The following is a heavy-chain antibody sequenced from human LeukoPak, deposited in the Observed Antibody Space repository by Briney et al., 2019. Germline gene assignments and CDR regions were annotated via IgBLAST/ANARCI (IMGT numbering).Heavy chain of an antibody. Sequence: PSETLSLTCTVSGGSINNSSSDYWAWIRQPPGKGLEWIGNIYYTGSTYYTSSLKSRVTMSVDTSKNVFSLTLKSLTSADTAVYYCARHLENTTSGKAFDVWGQGTLVSVSS. CDR2: IYYTGST. CDR3: ARHLENTTSGKAFDV. CDR1: GGSINNSSSDY. D-gene: IGHD3-3*01. V-gene: IGHV4-39*01. J-gene: IGHJ3*01.